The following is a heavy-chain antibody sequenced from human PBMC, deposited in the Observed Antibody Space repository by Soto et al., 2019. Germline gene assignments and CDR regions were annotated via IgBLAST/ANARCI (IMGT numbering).Heavy chain of an antibody. J-gene: IGHJ6*02. V-gene: IGHV3-23*01. CDR2: ISGSGGST. CDR3: AKPQSRSPYYYYGMDV. Sequence: PGGSLRLSCAASGFTFSSYAMSWVRQAPGKGLEWVSAISGSGGSTYYADSVKGRFTISRDNSKNTLYLQMNSLRAEDTAVYYCAKPQSRSPYYYYGMDVWGQGTTVTVSS. D-gene: IGHD3-10*01. CDR1: GFTFSSYA.